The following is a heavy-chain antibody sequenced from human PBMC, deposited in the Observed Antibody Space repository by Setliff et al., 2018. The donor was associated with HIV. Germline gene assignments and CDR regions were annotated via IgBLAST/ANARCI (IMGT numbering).Heavy chain of an antibody. J-gene: IGHJ3*01. D-gene: IGHD5-12*01. CDR3: TRVHSAYDVFAFDL. Sequence: SLKISCAASGFTFRTYRMSWVRQAPGKGLEWVSFLSSTNKFINYADSVKGRFTISRDNAKNSLYLQMNGLRAEDTGIYYCTRVHSAYDVFAFDLWGQGTMVTVSS. CDR2: LSSTNKFI. V-gene: IGHV3-21*01. CDR1: GFTFRTYR.